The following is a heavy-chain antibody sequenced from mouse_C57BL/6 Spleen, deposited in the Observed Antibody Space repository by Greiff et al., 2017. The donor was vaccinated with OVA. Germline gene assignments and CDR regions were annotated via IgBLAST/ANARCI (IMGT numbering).Heavy chain of an antibody. CDR1: GFTFSDYG. D-gene: IGHD2-4*01. J-gene: IGHJ4*01. V-gene: IGHV5-17*01. Sequence: EVKVVESGGGLVKPGGSLKLSCAASGFTFSDYGMHWVRQAPEKGLEWVAYISSGSSTIYYADTVKGRFTISRDNAKNTLFLQMTSLRSEDTAMYYCARNYDYSYYAMDYWGQGTSVTVSS. CDR3: ARNYDYSYYAMDY. CDR2: ISSGSSTI.